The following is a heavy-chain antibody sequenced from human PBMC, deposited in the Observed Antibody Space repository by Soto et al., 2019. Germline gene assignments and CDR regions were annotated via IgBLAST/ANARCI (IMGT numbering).Heavy chain of an antibody. D-gene: IGHD4-17*01. CDR3: AREGYGATYSYYQPLNV. CDR1: GGSISNYY. V-gene: IGHV4-4*07. Sequence: SETLSLTCTVSGGSISNYYWTWIRQPAGKGLEWIGRMYTSGSTNYNPSLKSRVTMSVDTSKNQFSLTLRSVTAADTAVYYCAREGYGATYSYYQPLNVWGQGTTVTVSS. J-gene: IGHJ6*02. CDR2: MYTSGST.